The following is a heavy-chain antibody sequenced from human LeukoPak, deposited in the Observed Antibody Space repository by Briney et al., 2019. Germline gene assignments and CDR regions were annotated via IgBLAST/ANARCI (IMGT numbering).Heavy chain of an antibody. CDR3: ARGLPRLIVVGLGDYFDY. CDR2: INPNSGGT. V-gene: IGHV1-2*02. CDR1: GYTFTGYY. Sequence: GASVKVSCKPSGYTFTGYYMHWVREAPGQGLEWMGWINPNSGGTNYAQKFQGRVTMTRDTSISTAYMELSRLRSDDTAVYYCARGLPRLIVVGLGDYFDYWGQGTLVTVSS. J-gene: IGHJ4*02. D-gene: IGHD3-22*01.